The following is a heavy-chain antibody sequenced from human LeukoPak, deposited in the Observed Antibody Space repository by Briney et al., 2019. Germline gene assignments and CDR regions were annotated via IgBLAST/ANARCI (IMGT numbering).Heavy chain of an antibody. V-gene: IGHV3-43*01. CDR3: AKDQDYGGNSGYFDL. Sequence: GGSLRLSCAASGFTFDDYTMHWVRQAPGKGLEWVSLISWDGGNTYYADSVKGRFTISRDNRKNSLYLQMNSLRTEDTALYYCAKDQDYGGNSGYFDLWGRGTLVTVSS. J-gene: IGHJ2*01. CDR1: GFTFDDYT. CDR2: ISWDGGNT. D-gene: IGHD4-23*01.